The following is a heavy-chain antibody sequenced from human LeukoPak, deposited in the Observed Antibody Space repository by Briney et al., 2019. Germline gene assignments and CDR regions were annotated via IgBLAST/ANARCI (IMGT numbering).Heavy chain of an antibody. D-gene: IGHD2-15*01. CDR2: ISGSGGST. V-gene: IGHV3-23*01. J-gene: IGHJ4*02. CDR3: AKDRGSVVVAATLDY. CDR1: GFTFSSYA. Sequence: GGSLRLSCAASGFTFSSYAMSWVRQAPGKGLEWVSAISGSGGSTYYADSVKGRFTISRDNSKSTLYLQMNSLRAEDTAVYYCAKDRGSVVVAATLDYWGQGTLVTVSS.